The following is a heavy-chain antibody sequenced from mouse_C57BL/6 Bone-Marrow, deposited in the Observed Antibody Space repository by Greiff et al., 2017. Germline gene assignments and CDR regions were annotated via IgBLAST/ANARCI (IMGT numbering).Heavy chain of an antibody. CDR2: IDPSDSYT. V-gene: IGHV1-50*01. J-gene: IGHJ3*01. CDR3: ARSYYSNPAWFAY. D-gene: IGHD2-5*01. Sequence: QVQLQQPGAELVKPGASVKLSCKASGYTFTSYWMQWVKQRPGQGLEWIGEIDPSDSYTNYNQKFKGKATLTVDTSSSTAYMQRSSLTSEDSAVYYCARSYYSNPAWFAYWGQGTLVTVSA. CDR1: GYTFTSYW.